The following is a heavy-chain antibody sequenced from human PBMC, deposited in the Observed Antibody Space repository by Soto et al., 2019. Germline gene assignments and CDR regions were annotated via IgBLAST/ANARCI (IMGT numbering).Heavy chain of an antibody. CDR2: IYYSGST. D-gene: IGHD3-10*01. Sequence: QVQLQESGPGLVKPSQTLSLTCTVSGGSISSGGYYWSWIRQHPGKGLEWIGYIYYSGSTYYNPSLQSRDTISVDTSKNQFSLKVSYVTAADTAGEYCARCGELRGYYFDYWGQGTLVTVSS. CDR3: ARCGELRGYYFDY. V-gene: IGHV4-31*03. CDR1: GGSISSGGYY. J-gene: IGHJ4*02.